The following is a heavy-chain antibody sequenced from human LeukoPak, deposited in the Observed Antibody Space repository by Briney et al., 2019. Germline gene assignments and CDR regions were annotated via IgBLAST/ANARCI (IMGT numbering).Heavy chain of an antibody. CDR1: GGSISSGSYY. Sequence: SETLSLTCTVSGGSISSGSYYWSWIRQPAGEGLEWIGRIYTSGSTNYNPSLKSRVTISVDTSKNQFSLKLSSVTAADTAVYYCARATGCPYNWFDPWGQGTLVTVSS. D-gene: IGHD1-14*01. V-gene: IGHV4-61*02. J-gene: IGHJ5*02. CDR2: IYTSGST. CDR3: ARATGCPYNWFDP.